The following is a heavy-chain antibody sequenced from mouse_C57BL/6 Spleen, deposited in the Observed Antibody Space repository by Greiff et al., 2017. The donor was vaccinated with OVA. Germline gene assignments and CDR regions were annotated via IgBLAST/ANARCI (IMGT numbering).Heavy chain of an antibody. V-gene: IGHV1-55*01. J-gene: IGHJ2*01. CDR1: GYTFTSYW. CDR3: ARIVTNFDY. CDR2: IYPGSGST. D-gene: IGHD2-5*01. Sequence: VQLKESGAELVKPGASVKMSCKASGYTFTSYWITWVKQRPGQGLEWIGDIYPGSGSTNYNEKFKSKATLTVDTSSSTAYMQLSSLTSEDSAVYYCARIVTNFDYWGQGTTLTVSS.